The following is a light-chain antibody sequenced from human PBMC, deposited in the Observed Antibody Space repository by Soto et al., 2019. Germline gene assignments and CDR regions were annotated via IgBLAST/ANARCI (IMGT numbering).Light chain of an antibody. CDR3: GTWDSSLSAVI. Sequence: QSALTQPPSVSAAPGQRVSISCSGSSSNIGDNHVAWYQHLPGRAPKLLIYDTNKRPSGIPDRFSGSKSGTSATLGITGLQTGDEADYYCGTWDSSLSAVIFGGGTKLTVL. CDR1: SSNIGDNH. V-gene: IGLV1-51*01. CDR2: DTN. J-gene: IGLJ2*01.